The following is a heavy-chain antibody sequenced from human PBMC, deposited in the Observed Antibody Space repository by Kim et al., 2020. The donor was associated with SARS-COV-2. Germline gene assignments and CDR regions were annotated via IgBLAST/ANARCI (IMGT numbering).Heavy chain of an antibody. J-gene: IGHJ6*03. Sequence: GGSLRLSCAVSGSSLSDIGMTWVRRAPGKGLEWVSDIYLKGDWTNYAHSVKGRFTTSVDQSRSSVVLQMDYLTVEDTAVDFCARRILRFTPRLLTEGANGLHYMDVWGRGTAVVVSS. CDR1: GSSLSDIG. V-gene: IGHV3-23*01. CDR2: IYLKGDWT. CDR3: ARRILRFTPRLLTEGANGLHYMDV. D-gene: IGHD2-8*01.